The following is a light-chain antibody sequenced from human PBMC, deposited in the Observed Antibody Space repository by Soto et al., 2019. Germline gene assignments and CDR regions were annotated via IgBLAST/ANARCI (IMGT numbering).Light chain of an antibody. CDR1: HDISNH. V-gene: IGKV1-33*01. CDR3: QQYDNVPRIT. Sequence: DIQMTQSPSSLSASVGDRVTITCQASHDISNHLHWYQQKPGKAPKLLIYDASNLETGVPSRFSGTASGTDCPFTISSLQPEDFATYYCQQYDNVPRITFGPGTKVDIK. CDR2: DAS. J-gene: IGKJ3*01.